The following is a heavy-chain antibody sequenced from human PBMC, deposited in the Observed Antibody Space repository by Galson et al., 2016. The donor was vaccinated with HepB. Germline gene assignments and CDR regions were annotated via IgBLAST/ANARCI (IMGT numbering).Heavy chain of an antibody. D-gene: IGHD3-22*01. Sequence: SLRLSCAASGFTFNTHAMHWVRQAPGKGLEWVSRISGSGGGIYYADSVTGRFIISRDNPKNKLYLQMNSLRAEDTAIYYCASPKYFYDINAPDDALDVWGQGTMVTVSS. CDR1: GFTFNTHA. V-gene: IGHV3-23*01. CDR2: ISGSGGGI. CDR3: ASPKYFYDINAPDDALDV. J-gene: IGHJ3*01.